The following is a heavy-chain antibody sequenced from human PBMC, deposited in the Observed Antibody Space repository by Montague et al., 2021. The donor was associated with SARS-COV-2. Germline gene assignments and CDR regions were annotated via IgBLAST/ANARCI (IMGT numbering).Heavy chain of an antibody. CDR3: ARVRAVPAAMRIVSLGRSYYGMDV. D-gene: IGHD2-2*01. Sequence: SETLSLTCAVYGGSFSGYYWSWIRQPPGKGLEWIGEINHSGSTNYNPSLKSRVTISVDTSKNQFSLKLSSVTAADTAVYYCARVRAVPAAMRIVSLGRSYYGMDVWGQGTTVTVFS. V-gene: IGHV4-34*01. J-gene: IGHJ6*02. CDR1: GGSFSGYY. CDR2: INHSGST.